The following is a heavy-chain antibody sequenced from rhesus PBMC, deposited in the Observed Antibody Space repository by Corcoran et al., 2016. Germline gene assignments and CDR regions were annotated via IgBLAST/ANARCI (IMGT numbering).Heavy chain of an antibody. J-gene: IGHJ4*01. CDR3: ARANYGVDY. V-gene: IGHV3-178*01. D-gene: IGHD4-17*01. CDR2: ITNLGDRT. CDR1: GFTLIAYY. Sequence: EVQLVVSGGGLAKPGGSLRLSCAASGFTLIAYYMDWVRQAPGKGLEWVSRITNLGDRTWYADSVKGRFTISRERAKNTLYLQMNGLKSEDTAVYYCARANYGVDYWGQGVLVTVSS.